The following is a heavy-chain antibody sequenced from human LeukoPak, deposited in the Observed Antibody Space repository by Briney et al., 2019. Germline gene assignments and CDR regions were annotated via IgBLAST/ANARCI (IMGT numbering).Heavy chain of an antibody. CDR1: GFTFSNYP. Sequence: GGSLRLSCAGSGFTFSNYPISWVRQAPGKGLEWVSAITGSGDSTYYADSVKGRFTISRDNSRNTLFLEMRSLRAEDTAIYYCALNHRANLHPPFDAWGQGTLVTVSS. J-gene: IGHJ4*02. CDR3: ALNHRANLHPPFDA. V-gene: IGHV3-23*01. CDR2: ITGSGDST. D-gene: IGHD3-16*02.